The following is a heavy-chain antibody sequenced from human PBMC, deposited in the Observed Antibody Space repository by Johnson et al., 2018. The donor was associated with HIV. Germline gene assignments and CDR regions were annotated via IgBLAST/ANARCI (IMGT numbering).Heavy chain of an antibody. V-gene: IGHV3-48*04. CDR1: ALNSSRCW. Sequence: VQLLESGGGLVHPGGSLRLSCAASALNSSRCWMKWVRQAPGKGLEWVSYISSSGTTIYYADSVKGRFTISRDNAQNSLYLQMNSLRAEDTAVYYCASPRWLVPHDAFDIWGQGTLVTVSS. D-gene: IGHD6-19*01. CDR3: ASPRWLVPHDAFDI. J-gene: IGHJ3*02. CDR2: ISSSGTTI.